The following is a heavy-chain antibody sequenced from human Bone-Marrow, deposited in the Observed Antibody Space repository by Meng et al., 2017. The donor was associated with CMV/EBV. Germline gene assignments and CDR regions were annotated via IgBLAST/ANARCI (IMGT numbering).Heavy chain of an antibody. J-gene: IGHJ4*02. V-gene: IGHV4-59*01. CDR3: ARAHLSGYSLDQ. D-gene: IGHD3-9*01. Sequence: SETLSLTCIVSGGSIFGYSWNWIRQPPGSGLEWIGYVSDSGTTNHNPSLKSRVSLSVDTSKKQFSLKLNSVTAADTAVYYCARAHLSGYSLDQWGQGTLVTVSS. CDR2: VSDSGTT. CDR1: GGSIFGYS.